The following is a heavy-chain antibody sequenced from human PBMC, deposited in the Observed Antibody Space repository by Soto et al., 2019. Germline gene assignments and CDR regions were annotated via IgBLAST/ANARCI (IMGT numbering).Heavy chain of an antibody. CDR2: IYHSGST. CDR1: AGSISSGGYS. CDR3: ASDGGVGAVAADY. Sequence: QLQLQESGSGLVKPSQTLSLTCAVSAGSISSGGYSWSWIRQPPGKGLEWIGYIYHSGSTYYNPTLKSRVTIAVDRTKTQSSLRLSSVAAADTAVYYCASDGGVGAVAADYWGQGTLVTVSS. J-gene: IGHJ4*02. V-gene: IGHV4-30-2*01. D-gene: IGHD6-19*01.